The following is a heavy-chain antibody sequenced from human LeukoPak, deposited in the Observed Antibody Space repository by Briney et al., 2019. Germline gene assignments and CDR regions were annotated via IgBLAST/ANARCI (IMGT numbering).Heavy chain of an antibody. J-gene: IGHJ4*02. CDR1: GFTFSSYW. Sequence: GGSLRLSCAASGFTFSSYWMSWVRQAPGKGLEWVANIKQDGSEKYYVDSVNGRFTISRDNAKNSLYLQMNSLRAEDTAVYYCARSTRASLYYFDYWGQGTLVTVSS. CDR2: IKQDGSEK. D-gene: IGHD2/OR15-2a*01. CDR3: ARSTRASLYYFDY. V-gene: IGHV3-7*01.